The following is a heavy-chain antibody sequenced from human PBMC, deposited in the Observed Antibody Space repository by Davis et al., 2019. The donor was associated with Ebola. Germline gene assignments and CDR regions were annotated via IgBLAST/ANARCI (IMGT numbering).Heavy chain of an antibody. CDR2: IYYSGST. CDR1: GGSISTYY. J-gene: IGHJ6*02. CDR3: ARVQSNLEGLYYGMDV. V-gene: IGHV4-59*01. Sequence: SETLSLTCTVSGGSISTYYWSWIRQPPGKGLEWIGYIYYSGSTNYNPSLKSRVTISVDTSKNQFSLKLSSVTAADTAVYYCARVQSNLEGLYYGMDVWGQGTTVTVSS. D-gene: IGHD3-3*01.